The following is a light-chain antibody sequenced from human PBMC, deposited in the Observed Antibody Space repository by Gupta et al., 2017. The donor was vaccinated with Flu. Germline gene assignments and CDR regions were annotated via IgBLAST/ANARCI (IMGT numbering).Light chain of an antibody. CDR3: AAGDDSRNGWL. CDR2: RSD. Sequence: VLSQPPSASGTPRQRVTISCSGSSYHIGSHNVRWYLQLPGTSPKLLIYRSDKRPSGVPERFSGSKSGTSAALAISGLQAEDEADYYCAAGDDSRNGWLFGGGTKLTV. V-gene: IGLV1-44*01. CDR1: SYHIGSHN. J-gene: IGLJ3*02.